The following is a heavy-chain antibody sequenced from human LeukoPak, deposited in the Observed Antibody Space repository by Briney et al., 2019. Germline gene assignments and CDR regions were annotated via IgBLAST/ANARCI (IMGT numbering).Heavy chain of an antibody. V-gene: IGHV3-20*04. CDR1: GFTFDDYG. CDR3: ARGRESISSYYFFYYFDY. D-gene: IGHD3-22*01. J-gene: IGHJ4*02. CDR2: INWNGGSA. Sequence: GGSLRLSCAASGFTFDDYGMSWARQAPGKGLEWVSGINWNGGSAGYADSVKGRFTISRDNAKNSLYLQMNSLRAEDTAFYYCARGRESISSYYFFYYFDYWGQGTLVTVSS.